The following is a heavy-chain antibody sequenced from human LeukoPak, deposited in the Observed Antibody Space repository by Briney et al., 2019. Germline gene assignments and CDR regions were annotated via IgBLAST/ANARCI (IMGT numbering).Heavy chain of an antibody. J-gene: IGHJ6*04. CDR1: GFTFTSSA. CDR3: AADGIYDYVWGSYRADYYYGMDV. V-gene: IGHV1-58*01. Sequence: SVKVSCKASGFTFTSSAVQWVRQARGQRLEWIGWIVVGSGNTNYAQKFQERVTITRDMSTSTAYMELSSLRSEGTAVYYCAADGIYDYVWGSYRADYYYGMDVWGKGTTVTVSS. CDR2: IVVGSGNT. D-gene: IGHD3-16*02.